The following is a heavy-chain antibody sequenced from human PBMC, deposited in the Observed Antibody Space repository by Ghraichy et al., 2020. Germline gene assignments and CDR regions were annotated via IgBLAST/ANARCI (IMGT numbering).Heavy chain of an antibody. Sequence: SETLSLTCTVSGGSISSSSYYWGWIRQPPGKGLEWIGSIYYSGSTYYNPSLKSRVTISVDTSKNQFSLKLSSVTAADTAVYYCARHRSSEDPTIDAFDIWGQGTMVTVSS. J-gene: IGHJ3*02. CDR3: ARHRSSEDPTIDAFDI. D-gene: IGHD5-24*01. V-gene: IGHV4-39*01. CDR2: IYYSGST. CDR1: GGSISSSSYY.